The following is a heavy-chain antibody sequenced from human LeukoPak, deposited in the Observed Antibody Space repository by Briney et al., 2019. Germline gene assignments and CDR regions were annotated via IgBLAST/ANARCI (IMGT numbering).Heavy chain of an antibody. CDR3: ARDRFGGYSYGLDAFDI. D-gene: IGHD5-18*01. J-gene: IGHJ3*02. Sequence: PGGSLRLSCAASGFTFSSYAMHWVRQAPGKGLEWVAVISYDGSNKYYADSVKGRFTISRDNSKNTLYLQMNSLRAEDTAVYYCARDRFGGYSYGLDAFDIWGQGTMVTVSS. CDR2: ISYDGSNK. CDR1: GFTFSSYA. V-gene: IGHV3-30*04.